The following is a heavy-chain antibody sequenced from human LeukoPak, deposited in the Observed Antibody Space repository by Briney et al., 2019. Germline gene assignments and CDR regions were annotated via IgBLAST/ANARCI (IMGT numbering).Heavy chain of an antibody. CDR2: ISGSGGST. V-gene: IGHV3-23*01. CDR1: GFTFSSYA. D-gene: IGHD3-9*01. J-gene: IGHJ4*02. CDR3: AKGDLSYDILTGRIDY. Sequence: GGSLRLSCAASGFTFSSYAMSWVRQAPGKGLEWVSAISGSGGSTYYADSVKGRFTISRDNSKNTLYLQMNSLSAEDTAVYYCAKGDLSYDILTGRIDYWGQGTLVTVSS.